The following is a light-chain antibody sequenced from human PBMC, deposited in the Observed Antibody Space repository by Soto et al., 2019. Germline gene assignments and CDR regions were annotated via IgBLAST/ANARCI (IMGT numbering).Light chain of an antibody. Sequence: QSVLTQPPSVSGAPGQRGTISCTGSSSNIGAGYDVHWYQQLPGTAPKLLIYGNSNRTSGVPDRFSGSHSGTSASLAITGLQAEDEADYYCQSYDSSLSGKVFGRGTKVPVL. V-gene: IGLV1-40*01. CDR3: QSYDSSLSGKV. CDR1: SSNIGAGYD. J-gene: IGLJ3*02. CDR2: GNS.